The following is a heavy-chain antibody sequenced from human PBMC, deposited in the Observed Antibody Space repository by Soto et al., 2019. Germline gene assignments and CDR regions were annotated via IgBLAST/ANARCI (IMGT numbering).Heavy chain of an antibody. Sequence: PSQTLSLTCVISGDSISANSGAWNWIRQSPSRGLEWLGRTYYRSKWYNEYAVSVKSRITINPDTSKNQFSLQLNSVTPDDTAAYYCARASGGAFDYWGKETLVTVSS. CDR2: TYYRSKWYN. CDR3: ARASGGAFDY. D-gene: IGHD6-19*01. V-gene: IGHV6-1*01. J-gene: IGHJ4*02. CDR1: GDSISANSGA.